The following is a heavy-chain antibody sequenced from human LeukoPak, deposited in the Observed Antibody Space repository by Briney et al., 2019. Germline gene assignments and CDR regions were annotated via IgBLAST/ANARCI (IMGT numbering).Heavy chain of an antibody. CDR2: ISAYNGNT. CDR1: GYTFTSYG. J-gene: IGHJ6*04. D-gene: IGHD2-2*01. Sequence: ASVKVSCKASGYTFTSYGISWVRQAPGQGLEWMGWISAYNGNTNYAQKLQGRVTMTTDTSTSTAYMELRSLRSDDTAVYYCAREKRRPHLEDIVVVPAAGGIGGYYYYGMDVWGKGTTDTVSS. CDR3: AREKRRPHLEDIVVVPAAGGIGGYYYYGMDV. V-gene: IGHV1-18*04.